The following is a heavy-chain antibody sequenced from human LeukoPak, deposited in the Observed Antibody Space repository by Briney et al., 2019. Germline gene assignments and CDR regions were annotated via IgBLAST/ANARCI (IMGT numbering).Heavy chain of an antibody. CDR2: IYTSGST. CDR3: ARDQGYFDWLFPSTDYYYYGMDV. V-gene: IGHV4-4*07. CDR1: DGTISSYY. J-gene: IGHJ6*02. Sequence: SETLSLTCTVSDGTISSYYWSWIRQPAGKGLEWIGRIYTSGSTNYNPSLKSRVTMSVDTSKNQFSLKLSSVTAADTAVYYCARDQGYFDWLFPSTDYYYYGMDVWGQGTTVTVSS. D-gene: IGHD3-9*01.